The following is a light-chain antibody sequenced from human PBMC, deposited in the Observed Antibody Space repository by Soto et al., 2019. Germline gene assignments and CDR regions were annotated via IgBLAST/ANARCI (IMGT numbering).Light chain of an antibody. J-gene: IGLJ1*01. CDR1: SSNIGSNT. CDR3: AAWDDSLNGHYV. Sequence: QSVLTQPPSASGTPGQRVTISCSGSSSNIGSNTVNWYQQLPGTAPKLLIYSNNQRPSGVPDRFSGSKSGTSASLAISGLQSEDVADYYCAAWDDSLNGHYVFGTGTKVTVL. V-gene: IGLV1-44*01. CDR2: SNN.